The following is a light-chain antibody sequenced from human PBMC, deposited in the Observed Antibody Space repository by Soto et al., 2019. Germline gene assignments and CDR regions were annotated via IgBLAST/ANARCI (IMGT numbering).Light chain of an antibody. CDR1: SSDVGGYNY. CDR2: EVS. J-gene: IGLJ2*01. Sequence: QSALTQPASVSGSPGQSITISCTGTSSDVGGYNYVSWYQQHPGKGPKLMIYEVSNRPSGVSNRFSGSKSGNTASLTISVLQAEDEADYYCSSYTTSSTPVVFGGGTKLTVL. V-gene: IGLV2-14*01. CDR3: SSYTTSSTPVV.